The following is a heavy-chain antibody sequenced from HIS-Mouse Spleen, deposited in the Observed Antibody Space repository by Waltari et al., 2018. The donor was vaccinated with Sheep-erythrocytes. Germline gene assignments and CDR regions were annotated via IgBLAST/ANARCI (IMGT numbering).Heavy chain of an antibody. V-gene: IGHV6-1*01. CDR2: TYYRSKWYN. J-gene: IGHJ3*02. CDR1: GDSVSSNSAA. Sequence: QVQLQQSGPGLVKPSQTLSLTCAISGDSVSSNSAAWNWIRQSPSRGLEWLGRTYYRSKWYNDYAVSVKSRITINPDTYKNQFSLQLNSVTPEDTAVYYCAKIRPYSSSSRGAFDIWGQGTMVTVSS. D-gene: IGHD6-6*01. CDR3: AKIRPYSSSSRGAFDI.